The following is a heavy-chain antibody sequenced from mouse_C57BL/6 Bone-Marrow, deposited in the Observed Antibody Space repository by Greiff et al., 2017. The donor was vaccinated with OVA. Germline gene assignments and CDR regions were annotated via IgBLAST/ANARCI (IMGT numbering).Heavy chain of an antibody. V-gene: IGHV1-64*01. CDR3: ARDYGSSYGGYFDV. CDR2: IHPNSGST. Sequence: QVQLQQPGAELVKPGASVKLSCKASGYTFTSYWMHWVKQRPGQGLEWIGMIHPNSGSTNYNEKFKSKATLTVDKSSSTAYMQLSSLTSEDSAVYYWARDYGSSYGGYFDVWGTGTTVTVSS. CDR1: GYTFTSYW. D-gene: IGHD1-1*01. J-gene: IGHJ1*03.